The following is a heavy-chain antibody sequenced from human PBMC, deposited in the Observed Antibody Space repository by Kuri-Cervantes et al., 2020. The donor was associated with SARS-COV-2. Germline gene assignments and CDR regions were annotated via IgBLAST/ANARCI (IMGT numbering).Heavy chain of an antibody. J-gene: IGHJ4*02. Sequence: GESLMISSASSGFSVSTNYMSWVRQAPGKGLEWVSLIYSSGNTHYADSVKGRFTISRDNSKNTLYLQLNSLRVEDTAVYYCARGGSCNSGTCFDYWGQGTLVTVSS. D-gene: IGHD2-15*01. V-gene: IGHV3-53*01. CDR2: IYSSGNT. CDR3: ARGGSCNSGTCFDY. CDR1: GFSVSTNY.